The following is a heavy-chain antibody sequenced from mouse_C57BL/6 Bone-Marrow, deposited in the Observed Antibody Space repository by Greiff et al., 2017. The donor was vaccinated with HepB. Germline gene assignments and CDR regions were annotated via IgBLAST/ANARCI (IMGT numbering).Heavy chain of an antibody. V-gene: IGHV1-22*01. CDR3: ARGEFIGAY. CDR2: INPNNGGT. CDR1: GYTFTDYN. J-gene: IGHJ3*01. Sequence: DVKLQESGPELVKPGASVKMSCKASGYTFTDYNMHWVKQSHGKSLEWIGYINPNNGGTSYNQKFKGKATLTVNKSSSTAYMELRSLTSEDSAVYYCARGEFIGAYWGQGTLVTVSA. D-gene: IGHD1-1*01.